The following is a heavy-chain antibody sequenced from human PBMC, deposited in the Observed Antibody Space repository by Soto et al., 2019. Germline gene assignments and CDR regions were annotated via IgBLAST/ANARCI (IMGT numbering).Heavy chain of an antibody. D-gene: IGHD6-19*01. Sequence: GGSLRLSCAASGFTFSSYWMHWVRQAPGKGLVWVSRINSDGSSTSYADSVKGRFTISRDNAKNTLYLQMNSLRAEDTAVYYCAREGQWLGLNYWGQGTLVTVSS. CDR2: INSDGSST. V-gene: IGHV3-74*01. CDR3: AREGQWLGLNY. J-gene: IGHJ4*02. CDR1: GFTFSSYW.